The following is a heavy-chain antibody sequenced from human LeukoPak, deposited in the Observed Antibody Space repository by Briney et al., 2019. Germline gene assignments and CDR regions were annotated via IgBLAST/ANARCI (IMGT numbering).Heavy chain of an antibody. V-gene: IGHV4-59*08. Sequence: SETLSLTCTVSGGSISGYYWSWIRQPPGKGLELIGYIYYSGSTNYNPSLKSRVTISVGTSKNQFSLKLSSVTAADTAVYYCARLEDSSGYYKYWGQGTLVTVSP. CDR2: IYYSGST. CDR1: GGSISGYY. D-gene: IGHD3-22*01. CDR3: ARLEDSSGYYKY. J-gene: IGHJ4*02.